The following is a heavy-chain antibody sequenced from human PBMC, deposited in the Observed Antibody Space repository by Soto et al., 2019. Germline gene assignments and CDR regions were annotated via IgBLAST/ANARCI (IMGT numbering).Heavy chain of an antibody. Sequence: ASETLSLTCTVSGGSIISDYWSWIRQPPGKGLEWIGYISYSGSTNYNPSLKSLVTISVDTSKNQFSLKLSSVTAADTAVYYCARVLSGTSLFDYWGQRTLVTVSS. CDR3: ARVLSGTSLFDY. J-gene: IGHJ4*02. D-gene: IGHD1-26*01. V-gene: IGHV4-59*01. CDR2: ISYSGST. CDR1: GGSIISDY.